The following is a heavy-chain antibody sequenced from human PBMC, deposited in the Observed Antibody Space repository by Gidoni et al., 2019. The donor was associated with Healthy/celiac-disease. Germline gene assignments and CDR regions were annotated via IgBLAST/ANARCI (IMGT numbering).Heavy chain of an antibody. D-gene: IGHD6-6*01. J-gene: IGHJ4*02. CDR3: ARQSSSAFDY. CDR2: INHSGST. Sequence: QVQLQQWGAGLLKPSETLSLTCAVYGGSFSGYYWSWIRQPPGKGLEWIGEINHSGSTNYNPSLKSRGTISVDTSKNQFSLKLSSVTAADTAVYYCARQSSSAFDYWGQGTLVTVSS. CDR1: GGSFSGYY. V-gene: IGHV4-34*01.